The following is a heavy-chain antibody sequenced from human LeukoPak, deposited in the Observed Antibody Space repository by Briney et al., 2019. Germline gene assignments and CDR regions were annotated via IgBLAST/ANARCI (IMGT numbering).Heavy chain of an antibody. CDR1: GGSFSGYY. D-gene: IGHD3-3*01. CDR3: ARHSVLRFLERLVGRYFDY. CDR2: INHSGST. V-gene: IGHV4-34*01. Sequence: SETLSLTCAVYGGSFSGYYWSWIRQPPGKGLEWIGEINHSGSTNYNPSLKSRVTISVDTSKNQFSLKLSSVTAADTAVYYCARHSVLRFLERLVGRYFDYWGQGTLVTVSS. J-gene: IGHJ4*02.